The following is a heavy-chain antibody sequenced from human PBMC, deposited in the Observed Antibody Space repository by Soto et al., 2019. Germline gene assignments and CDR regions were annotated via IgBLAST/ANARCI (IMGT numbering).Heavy chain of an antibody. CDR3: TRASNTMYLFDF. Sequence: LGESLKISCKGSGYSFTNYWIGWVRQMPGKGLEWMGIIYPGDSDTRYSPSFQGQVTISAGKSISTAYLQWSSLKASDTAIYYCTRASNTMYLFDFWGQGTLVTVSS. V-gene: IGHV5-51*01. CDR1: GYSFTNYW. J-gene: IGHJ4*02. D-gene: IGHD4-4*01. CDR2: IYPGDSDT.